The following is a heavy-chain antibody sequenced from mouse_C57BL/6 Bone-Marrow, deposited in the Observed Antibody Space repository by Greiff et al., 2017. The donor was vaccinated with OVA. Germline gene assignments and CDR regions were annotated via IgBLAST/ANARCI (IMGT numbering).Heavy chain of an antibody. CDR1: GFTFSSYG. CDR2: ISSGGSYT. V-gene: IGHV5-6*01. D-gene: IGHD2-3*01. Sequence: EVKLVESGGDLVKPGGSLKLSCAASGFTFSSYGMSWVRQTPDKRLEWVATISSGGSYTYYPDSVKGRFTISRDNAKNTLYLQMSSLKSEDTAMDYCESSDGYYLDYGGQGTTLTVSA. CDR3: ESSDGYYLDY. J-gene: IGHJ2*01.